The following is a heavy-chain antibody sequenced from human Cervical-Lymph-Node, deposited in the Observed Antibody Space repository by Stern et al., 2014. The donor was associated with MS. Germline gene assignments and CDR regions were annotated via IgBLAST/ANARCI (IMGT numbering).Heavy chain of an antibody. CDR2: IWYDGSNK. D-gene: IGHD6-6*01. J-gene: IGHJ4*02. CDR1: GFTFSSYG. Sequence: VQLVQSGGGVVQPGRSLRLSCAASGFTFSSYGIHWVRQTPGKGLEWVAVIWYDGSNKYYADSVKGRFTIYRDNSENTAYLQMNSLRVEDTAVYYCAKGDSSSPLEYWGQGTLVTVSS. V-gene: IGHV3-33*06. CDR3: AKGDSSSPLEY.